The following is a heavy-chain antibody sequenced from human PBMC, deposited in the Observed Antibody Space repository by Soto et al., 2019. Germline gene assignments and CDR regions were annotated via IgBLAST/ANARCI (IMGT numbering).Heavy chain of an antibody. D-gene: IGHD1-1*01. V-gene: IGHV3-23*01. CDR1: GFTFSSYA. CDR3: AKFGMATTKRSPPYYIDY. J-gene: IGHJ4*02. CDR2: ISGSGGGT. Sequence: HPGGSLRLSCAASGFTFSSYAMSWVRQAPGKGLEWVSSISGSGGGTYYVDSVKGRFTFSRDNSKNTLYLQMNSLRAEDTAVYYCAKFGMATTKRSPPYYIDYWGQGALVTVSS.